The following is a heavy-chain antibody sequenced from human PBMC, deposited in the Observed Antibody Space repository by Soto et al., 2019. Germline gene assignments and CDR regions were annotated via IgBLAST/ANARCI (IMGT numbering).Heavy chain of an antibody. D-gene: IGHD3-3*01. CDR2: ISYDGSNK. J-gene: IGHJ6*02. CDR3: ARDNIKFQSITIFGVVTPPGYYYYGMDV. CDR1: GFTFSSYA. V-gene: IGHV3-30-3*01. Sequence: GGSLRLSCAASGFTFSSYAMHWVRQAPGKGLEWVAVISYDGSNKYYADSVKGRFTISRDNSKNTLYLQMNSLRAEDTAVYYCARDNIKFQSITIFGVVTPPGYYYYGMDVWGQGTTVTVSS.